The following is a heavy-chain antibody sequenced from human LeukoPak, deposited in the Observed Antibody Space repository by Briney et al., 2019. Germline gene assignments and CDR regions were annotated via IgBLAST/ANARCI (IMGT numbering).Heavy chain of an antibody. Sequence: SETLSLTCAVYGGSFSDYYWSWIRQPPGKGLEWVGEIKHRASTNYNPSLKSRVTISVDTSKNQFSLKLSSVTAADTAVYYCARENCCGSGNLPAFDWGQGTLVTVSS. V-gene: IGHV4-34*01. J-gene: IGHJ4*02. CDR1: GGSFSDYY. D-gene: IGHD3-10*01. CDR2: IKHRAST. CDR3: ARENCCGSGNLPAFD.